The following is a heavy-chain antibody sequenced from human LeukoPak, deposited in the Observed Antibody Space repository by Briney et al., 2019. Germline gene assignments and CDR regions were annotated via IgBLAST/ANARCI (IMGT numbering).Heavy chain of an antibody. J-gene: IGHJ4*02. CDR3: ARGESPFYGSGSYNLFFDY. CDR2: IYYSGST. V-gene: IGHV4-59*08. D-gene: IGHD3-10*01. CDR1: GGSISSYY. Sequence: SGTLSLTCTVSGGSISSYYWSWIRQPPGKGLEWIGYIYYSGSTNYNPSLKSRVTISVDTSKNQFSLKLSSVTAADTAVYYCARGESPFYGSGSYNLFFDYWGQGTLVTVSS.